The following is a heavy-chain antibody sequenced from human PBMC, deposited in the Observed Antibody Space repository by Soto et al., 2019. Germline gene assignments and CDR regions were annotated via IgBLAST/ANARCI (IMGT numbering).Heavy chain of an antibody. CDR1: GFSLSTSGVD. CDR2: IYWNDDK. J-gene: IGHJ4*02. Sequence: QITLKESGPTLVKPTQTLTLTCTFSGFSLSTSGVDVGWIRQPPGKALEWLALIYWNDDKRYSPSLKSRLTITKDTSKNQVVLTMTNMDPVDTATYYCAHLYYYDSSGYYVDYWGQGTLVTVSS. D-gene: IGHD3-22*01. V-gene: IGHV2-5*01. CDR3: AHLYYYDSSGYYVDY.